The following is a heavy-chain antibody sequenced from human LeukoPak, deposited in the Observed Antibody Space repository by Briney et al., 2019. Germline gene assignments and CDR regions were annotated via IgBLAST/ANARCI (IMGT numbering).Heavy chain of an antibody. J-gene: IGHJ4*02. D-gene: IGHD5-18*01. CDR1: GGSMSPYH. V-gene: IGHV4-59*01. CDR3: ARVKVDTAMVWFDY. CDR2: IYYSGST. Sequence: SETLSLTCTVSGGSMSPYHWGWIRQPPGKGLEWTGYIYYSGSTNYNPSLKSRVTISVDTSKNQFSLKLSSVTAADTAVYYCARVKVDTAMVWFDYWGQGTLVTVSS.